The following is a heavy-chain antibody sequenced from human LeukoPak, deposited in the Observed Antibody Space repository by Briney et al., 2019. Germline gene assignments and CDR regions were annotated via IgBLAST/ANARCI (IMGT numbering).Heavy chain of an antibody. D-gene: IGHD2-2*01. CDR1: GGSISSYY. V-gene: IGHV4-59*01. J-gene: IGHJ4*02. Sequence: SETLSLTCTVSGGSISSYYWSWIRQPPGKGLEWIGYIYYSGSTNYNPSLKSRVTISVDTSKNQFSLKLSSLPAADTAVYYCARVSPSSTRPLRAPDYWGQGTLVTVSS. CDR2: IYYSGST. CDR3: ARVSPSSTRPLRAPDY.